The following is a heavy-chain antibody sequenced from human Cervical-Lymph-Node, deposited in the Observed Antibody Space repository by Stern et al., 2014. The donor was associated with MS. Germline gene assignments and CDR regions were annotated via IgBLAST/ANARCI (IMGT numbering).Heavy chain of an antibody. J-gene: IGHJ4*02. CDR2: VYYTGST. D-gene: IGHD1-26*01. CDR3: ARRRHKFLGFDY. Sequence: QLQLQESGPGLVKPSETLSLTCTVSGGSISSSSSYWGWIRQPPGKGLEWIGSVYYTGSTDYNPSLKSRVTISIDTTTNTFSMMVSCVTAADTAVYYCARRRHKFLGFDYWGQGTLVTVSS. CDR1: GGSISSSSSY. V-gene: IGHV4-39*01.